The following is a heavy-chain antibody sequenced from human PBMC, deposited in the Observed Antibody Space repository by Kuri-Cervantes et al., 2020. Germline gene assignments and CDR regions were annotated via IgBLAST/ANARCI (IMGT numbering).Heavy chain of an antibody. D-gene: IGHD4-17*01. Sequence: GGSLRLSCAVSGFIFSSYDVHWVRQAPGKGLEWVALISYDGSKKYYADSVKGRFTISRDNSKNTLYLQMNSLRAEDTAVYYRARGTWGLGGDYDPPSFDYWGQGTLVTVSS. CDR2: ISYDGSKK. CDR1: GFIFSSYD. V-gene: IGHV3-30-3*01. J-gene: IGHJ4*02. CDR3: ARGTWGLGGDYDPPSFDY.